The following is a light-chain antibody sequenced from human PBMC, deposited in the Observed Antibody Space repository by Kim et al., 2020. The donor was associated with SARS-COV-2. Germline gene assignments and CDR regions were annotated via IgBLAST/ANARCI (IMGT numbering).Light chain of an antibody. CDR2: QNS. Sequence: SYELTQPPSVSVSPGQTASITCSGDELGDKYACWYQQRPGQSPVVVIYQNSKRPSGIPERFSGSNSGNTATLTISGTQPMDEADYYCQAWDNSAVIFGGGTKLTVL. CDR1: ELGDKY. CDR3: QAWDNSAVI. J-gene: IGLJ2*01. V-gene: IGLV3-1*01.